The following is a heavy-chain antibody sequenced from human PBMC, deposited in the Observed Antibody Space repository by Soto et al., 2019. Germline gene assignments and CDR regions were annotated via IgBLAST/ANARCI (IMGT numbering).Heavy chain of an antibody. J-gene: IGHJ4*02. CDR2: IIPIFGTA. D-gene: IGHD4-17*01. Sequence: QVQLVQSGAEVNKPGSSVKVSCKASGGTFSSYAISWVRQAPGQWLEWMGGIIPIFGTANYAQKFQGRVTITADESTSTAYMELSSLRSEDTAVYYCAREGDYGDSKGGFDYWVQGTMVTVSS. CDR3: AREGDYGDSKGGFDY. V-gene: IGHV1-69*12. CDR1: GGTFSSYA.